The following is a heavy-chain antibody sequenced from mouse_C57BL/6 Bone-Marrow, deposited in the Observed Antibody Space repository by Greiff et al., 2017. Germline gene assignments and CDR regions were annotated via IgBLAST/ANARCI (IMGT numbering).Heavy chain of an antibody. V-gene: IGHV1-50*01. CDR1: GYTFTSYW. J-gene: IGHJ3*01. Sequence: QVHVKQPGAELVKPGASVKLSCKASGYTFTSYWMQWVKQRPGQGLEWIGEIDPSDSYTNYNQKFKGKATLTVDTSSSTAYMQLSSLTSEDSAVYYCARYGFAYWGQGTLVTVSA. CDR2: IDPSDSYT. CDR3: ARYGFAY.